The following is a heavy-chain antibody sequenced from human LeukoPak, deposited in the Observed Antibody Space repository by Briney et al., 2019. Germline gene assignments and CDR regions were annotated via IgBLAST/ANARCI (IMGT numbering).Heavy chain of an antibody. J-gene: IGHJ4*02. Sequence: GGSLRLSCAASGFTFSSYEMNWVRQAPGKGLEWISYISSSGSTTYYADSVKGRFTISRDNAKNSLYLQMNSLRAEDTAVYYCARSSGWYGWGQGTLVTVSS. CDR1: GFTFSSYE. CDR3: ARSSGWYG. V-gene: IGHV3-48*03. D-gene: IGHD6-19*01. CDR2: ISSSGSTT.